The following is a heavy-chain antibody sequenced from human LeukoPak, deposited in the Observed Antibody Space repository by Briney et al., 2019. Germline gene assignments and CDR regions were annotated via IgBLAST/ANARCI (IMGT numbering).Heavy chain of an antibody. D-gene: IGHD7-27*01. V-gene: IGHV3-64D*06. CDR1: GSTFSSYA. CDR2: ISSNGGST. J-gene: IGHJ4*02. Sequence: GGPLRLSGSASGSTFSSYAMHWVRQPPGKGLEYVSAISSNGGSTYYADSVKGRFTISRDKSKNPLYLQRSSLRAEGTAVYYSAREILTGPFDSRGQGTLVTVS. CDR3: AREILTGPFDS.